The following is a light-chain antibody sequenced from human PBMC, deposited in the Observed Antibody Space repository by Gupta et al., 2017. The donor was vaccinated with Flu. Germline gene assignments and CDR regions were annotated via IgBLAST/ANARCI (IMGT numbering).Light chain of an antibody. J-gene: IGKJ4*01. CDR3: QQYNNWPPLT. CDR2: GAS. V-gene: IGKV3-15*01. CDR1: QSISSD. Sequence: EVVLTPSPATLSVSPGERATLSCRASQSISSDLAWYQQKPGQAPRLLIYGASTRATGIPARFSGSGSGTEFTLTISSLQSEDFALYYCQQYNNWPPLTFGGGTKVEIK.